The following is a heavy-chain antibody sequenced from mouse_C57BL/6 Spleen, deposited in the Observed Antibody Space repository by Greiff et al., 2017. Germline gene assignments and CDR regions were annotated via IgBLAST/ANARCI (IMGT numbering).Heavy chain of an antibody. CDR1: GYTFTSYW. Sequence: QVQLQQPGAELVRPGTSVKLSCKASGYTFTSYWMHWVKQRPGQGLEWIGVIDPSDSYTNYNQQFKGKATLTLDTSSSTAYMKLSSLTSEDSAVYYCARRGSGYYVYSWGQGTTLTVSS. CDR3: ARRGSGYYVYS. J-gene: IGHJ2*01. V-gene: IGHV1-59*01. D-gene: IGHD3-2*02. CDR2: IDPSDSYT.